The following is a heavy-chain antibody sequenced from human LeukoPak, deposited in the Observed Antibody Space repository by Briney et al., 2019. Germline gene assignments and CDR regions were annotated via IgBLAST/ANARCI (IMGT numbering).Heavy chain of an antibody. V-gene: IGHV4-34*01. D-gene: IGHD3-3*01. CDR1: GGSFSGYY. J-gene: IGHJ6*02. Sequence: SETLSLTCAVYGGSFSGYYWSWIRQPPGKGLEWIAEINHSGSTNYNPSLKSRVTISVDTSKNQFSLKLSSVTAADTAVYYCARAPTDFWSGYYRSPYYYYGMDVWGQGTTVTVSS. CDR3: ARAPTDFWSGYYRSPYYYYGMDV. CDR2: INHSGST.